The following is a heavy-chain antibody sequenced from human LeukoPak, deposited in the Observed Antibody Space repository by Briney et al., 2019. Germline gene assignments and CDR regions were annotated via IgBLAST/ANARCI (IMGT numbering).Heavy chain of an antibody. V-gene: IGHV3-23*03. Sequence: GFLRPSCAASGFYFANYAMSWVGRVPGKGLEWVSLTFGGGSPNTYHADSVKGRFTISRDNAKNSLYLQMNSLRAEDTALYYCARAWELLRLFDAFDIWGQGTMVTVSS. CDR3: ARAWELLRLFDAFDI. D-gene: IGHD1-26*01. CDR2: TFGGGSPNT. J-gene: IGHJ3*02. CDR1: GFYFANYA.